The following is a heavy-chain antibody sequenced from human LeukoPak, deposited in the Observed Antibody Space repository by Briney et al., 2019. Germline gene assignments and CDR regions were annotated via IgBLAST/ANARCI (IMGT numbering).Heavy chain of an antibody. CDR1: GGSISSYY. Sequence: SETLSLTCTVSGGSISSYYWSWIRQPPGKGLEWIGYIYYSGSTNYNPPLKSRVTISVDTSKNQFSLKLSSVTAADTAVYYCARSYDSSGYLDYWGQGTLVTVSS. J-gene: IGHJ4*02. CDR3: ARSYDSSGYLDY. V-gene: IGHV4-59*01. CDR2: IYYSGST. D-gene: IGHD3-22*01.